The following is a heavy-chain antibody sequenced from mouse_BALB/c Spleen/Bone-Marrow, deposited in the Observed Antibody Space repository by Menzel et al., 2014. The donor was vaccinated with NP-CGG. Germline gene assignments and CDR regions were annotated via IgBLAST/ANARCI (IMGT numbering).Heavy chain of an antibody. CDR2: IHPGDGDT. CDR3: ARVYYGNLDY. D-gene: IGHD2-1*01. CDR1: GYTFXNFW. V-gene: IGHV1-80*01. J-gene: IGHJ2*01. Sequence: QVQLQQSGAELVRPGSSVKTSCKASGYTFXNFWMNWVKQRPGQGLEWIGQIHPGDGDTNNNGKFKGKATLTTDKSSSTAYMQLSSLSSEDSAVYFCARVYYGNLDYWGQGTTLTVSS.